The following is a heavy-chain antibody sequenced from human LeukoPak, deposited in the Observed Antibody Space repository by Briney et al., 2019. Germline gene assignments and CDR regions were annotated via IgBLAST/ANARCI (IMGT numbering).Heavy chain of an antibody. J-gene: IGHJ4*02. CDR2: FDPEDGET. V-gene: IGHV1-24*01. D-gene: IGHD2-2*01. Sequence: AASVKVSCKVSGYTLTELSMHWVRQAPGKGLEWMGGFDPEDGETIYAQKFQGRVTMTEDTSTDTAYMELSSLRSEDTAVYYCATASYRYCSSTSCPSTDWGQGTLVTVSS. CDR3: ATASYRYCSSTSCPSTD. CDR1: GYTLTELS.